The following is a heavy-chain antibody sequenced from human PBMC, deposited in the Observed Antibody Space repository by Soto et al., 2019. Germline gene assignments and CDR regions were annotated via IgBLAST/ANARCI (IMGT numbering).Heavy chain of an antibody. CDR2: TKSKDDGGTA. CDR3: TTVMPEGYFDY. J-gene: IGHJ4*02. V-gene: IGHV3-15*01. CDR1: ELTFSNAW. Sequence: EVQLVESGGGLVKPGGSLRLSCTSSELTFSNAWMSWVRQAPGKGMEWVGRTKSKDDGGTADYSASVKGRFTISRDDLKNTLYLQMTSLKTEDTAVFYCTTVMPEGYFDYWGQGTLVTVSS. D-gene: IGHD2-2*01.